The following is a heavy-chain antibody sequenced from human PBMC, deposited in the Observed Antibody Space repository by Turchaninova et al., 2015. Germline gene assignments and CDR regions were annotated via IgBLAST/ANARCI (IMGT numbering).Heavy chain of an antibody. V-gene: IGHV4-31*03. CDR3: STDQTDYGSGKGGLDV. J-gene: IGHJ6*02. Sequence: QVQLQESGPGLLKPSQTLSLTCTVSGDSINNIDHYWTWIRQRPGKGLEWIGPIATSGSTSSNPSPQSRLILYLDKSQNQFSLKMTSVTAADTAVYYGSTDQTDYGSGKGGLDVWGQGTTVTVSS. D-gene: IGHD3-10*01. CDR2: IATSGST. CDR1: GDSINNIDHY.